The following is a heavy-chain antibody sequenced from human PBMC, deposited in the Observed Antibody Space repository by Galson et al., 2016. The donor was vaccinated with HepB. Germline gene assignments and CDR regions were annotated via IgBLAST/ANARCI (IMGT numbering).Heavy chain of an antibody. V-gene: IGHV4-34*01. CDR2: INHSGST. Sequence: SETLSLTCAVYGESFSAYYWNWIRQPPGKGLEWIGEINHSGSTNYNPSLKSRVTISVDTSKNQFSLTLSSVTAADTAIYYCAGGRIYCTHLRCYGISIDYWGQGALVTVSS. CDR1: GESFSAYY. J-gene: IGHJ4*02. D-gene: IGHD2-8*01. CDR3: AGGRIYCTHLRCYGISIDY.